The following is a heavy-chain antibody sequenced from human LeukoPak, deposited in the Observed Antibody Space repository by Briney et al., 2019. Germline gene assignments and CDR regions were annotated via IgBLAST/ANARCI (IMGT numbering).Heavy chain of an antibody. CDR3: ARDRKWLSIDY. CDR2: ISAYNGNT. D-gene: IGHD5-12*01. CDR1: GYTFTYYA. Sequence: ASAKVSCKASGYTFTYYAIHWVRQVPGQGLEWMGWISAYNGNTNYAQKLQGRVTMTTDTSTSTAYMELRSLISDDTAVYYCARDRKWLSIDYWGQGTLVTVSS. J-gene: IGHJ4*02. V-gene: IGHV1-18*01.